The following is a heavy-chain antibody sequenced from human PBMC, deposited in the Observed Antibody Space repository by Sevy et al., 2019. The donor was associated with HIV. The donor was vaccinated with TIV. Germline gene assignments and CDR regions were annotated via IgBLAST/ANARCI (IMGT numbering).Heavy chain of an antibody. J-gene: IGHJ4*02. D-gene: IGHD3-10*01. CDR3: ARDRGSGKNVFFDY. CDR2: ISYDGSNK. Sequence: GGSLRLSCAASGFTFSSYAMHWVRQAPGKGLEWVAVISYDGSNKYYPASVKGRLTISRDNSKNTLYLQMNSLRTEDTAVYYCARDRGSGKNVFFDYWGQGTLVTVSS. CDR1: GFTFSSYA. V-gene: IGHV3-30-3*01.